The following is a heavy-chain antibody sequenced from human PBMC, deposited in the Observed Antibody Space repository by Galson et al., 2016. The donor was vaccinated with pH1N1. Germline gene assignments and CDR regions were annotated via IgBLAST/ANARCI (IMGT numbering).Heavy chain of an antibody. D-gene: IGHD3-22*01. CDR2: MDWDDNK. CDR1: GFSLSTIGMR. J-gene: IGHJ4*02. V-gene: IGHV2-70*04. CDR3: ARNYYDSRGIYVSFDY. Sequence: ALVKPTQTLTLTCTLSGFSLSTIGMRVSWIRQPPRKALEWLARMDWDDNKAYKTSLKNRLAISKDSSKNQVVLTMTNVDPVDTATYYCARNYYDSRGIYVSFDYWGLGTLVTVSS.